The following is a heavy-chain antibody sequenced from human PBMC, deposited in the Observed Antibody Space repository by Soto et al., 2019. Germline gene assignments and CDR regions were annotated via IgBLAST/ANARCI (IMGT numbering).Heavy chain of an antibody. CDR3: ARALTSADCF. CDR1: GFTLSSYW. V-gene: IGHV3-7*01. Sequence: GGSLRLSCVASGFTLSSYWMNWVRQAPGKGLEWVANIRQDGSEKNYVDSVKGRFTISRDNAKNSLYLQMNSLRAEDTAVYYCARALTSADCFWGQGTLVTVSS. D-gene: IGHD2-2*01. J-gene: IGHJ4*02. CDR2: IRQDGSEK.